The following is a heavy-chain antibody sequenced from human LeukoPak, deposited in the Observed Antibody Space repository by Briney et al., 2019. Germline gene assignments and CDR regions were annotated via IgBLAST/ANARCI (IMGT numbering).Heavy chain of an antibody. CDR1: GFTFSSYG. D-gene: IGHD3-10*01. Sequence: PGRSLRLSCAASGFTFSSYGMHWVPHAPGKGLEGGAVIWYDGSNNYYADSVKGRFTISRDNYKNTLYLQMNSLRAEDTAVYYCAKDYGSGSSYYYMDVWGKGTTVTVSS. V-gene: IGHV3-33*06. CDR3: AKDYGSGSSYYYMDV. J-gene: IGHJ6*03. CDR2: IWYDGSNN.